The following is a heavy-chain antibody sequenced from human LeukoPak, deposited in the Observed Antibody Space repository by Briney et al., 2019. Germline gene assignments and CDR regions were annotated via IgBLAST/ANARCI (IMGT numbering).Heavy chain of an antibody. V-gene: IGHV3-48*04. J-gene: IGHJ6*04. Sequence: HTGGSLRLSCAASAFTFSSYGMHWVRQAPGKGLEWVSYISSSGSTIYYADSVKGRFTISRDNAKNSLYLQMNSLRAEDTAVYYCAELGITMIGGVWGKGTTVTISS. D-gene: IGHD3-10*02. CDR1: AFTFSSYG. CDR3: AELGITMIGGV. CDR2: ISSSGSTI.